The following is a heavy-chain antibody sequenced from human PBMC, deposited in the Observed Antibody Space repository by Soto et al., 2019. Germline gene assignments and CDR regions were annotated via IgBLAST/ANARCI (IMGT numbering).Heavy chain of an antibody. D-gene: IGHD3-10*01. CDR3: ARDLDGSGSYFTDY. V-gene: IGHV1-18*01. CDR1: GYSFTSTG. J-gene: IGHJ4*02. CDR2: TSTFDGEA. Sequence: ASVKVSCKASGYSFTSTGISWVRQAPGQGPEWMGWTSTFDGEAKYAQKLQGRVTMTTDTSTTTAYMELRSLTSDDTAVYYCARDLDGSGSYFTDYWGQGTLVTVSS.